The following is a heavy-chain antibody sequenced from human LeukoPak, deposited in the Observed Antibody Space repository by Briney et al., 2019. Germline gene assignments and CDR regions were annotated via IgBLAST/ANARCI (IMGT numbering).Heavy chain of an antibody. V-gene: IGHV4-34*01. D-gene: IGHD2-15*01. CDR1: GGSFRSYY. J-gene: IGHJ4*02. CDR3: ARARPDRGRGYFDY. Sequence: SETLSLTCAVYGGSFRSYYWSWIRQPPGKGLEWIGEINHSGSTNYNPSLKSRVTISVDTSKNQFSLKLSSVTAADTAVYYCARARPDRGRGYFDYWGQGTLVTVSS. CDR2: INHSGST.